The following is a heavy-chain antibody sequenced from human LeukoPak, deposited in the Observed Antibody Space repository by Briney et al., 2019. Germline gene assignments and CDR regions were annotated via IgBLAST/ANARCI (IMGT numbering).Heavy chain of an antibody. V-gene: IGHV4-4*07. Sequence: PSETLSLTCTVSGGSISSYYWSWIRQPARQGLEWIGRIYTSGSTNTNPSLTRRVTMSVDTSKNQFSLKLSSVTAADTAVYYCASGGFGVIGFDLWGQGTLVTVSS. CDR2: IYTSGST. CDR3: ASGGFGVIGFDL. CDR1: GGSISSYY. D-gene: IGHD3-3*01. J-gene: IGHJ5*02.